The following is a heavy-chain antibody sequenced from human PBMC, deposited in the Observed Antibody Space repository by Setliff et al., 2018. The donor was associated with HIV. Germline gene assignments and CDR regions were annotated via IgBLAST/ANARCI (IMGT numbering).Heavy chain of an antibody. CDR2: IYHSGSF. V-gene: IGHV4-4*01. CDR3: ARGTHCGGDCTNYFDS. D-gene: IGHD2-21*01. J-gene: IGHJ4*02. CDR1: SGSISSTNW. Sequence: TLSLTCNVSSGSISSTNWWSWVRQPPGKGLEWIGEIYHSGSFNYNPSLKSRVTISLDNSINQFSLNLTSVTAADTAVYFCARGTHCGGDCTNYFDSWGQGILGTV.